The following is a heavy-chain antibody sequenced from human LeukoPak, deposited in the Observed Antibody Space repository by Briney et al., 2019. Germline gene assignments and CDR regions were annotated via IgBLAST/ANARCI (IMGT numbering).Heavy chain of an antibody. V-gene: IGHV3-48*03. CDR2: ISSSGSTI. D-gene: IGHD3-10*01. CDR3: ARFVTYGSGSYYGDGMDV. CDR1: GFTFSSYE. Sequence: GGSLRLSCAASGFTFSSYEMNWVRQAPGKGLEWVSYISSSGSTIYYADSVKGRFIISRDNAKNSLYLQMNSLRAEDTAVYYCARFVTYGSGSYYGDGMDVWGQGTTVTVS. J-gene: IGHJ6*02.